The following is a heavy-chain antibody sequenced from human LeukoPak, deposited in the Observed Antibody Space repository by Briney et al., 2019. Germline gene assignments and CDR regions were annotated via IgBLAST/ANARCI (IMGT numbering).Heavy chain of an antibody. D-gene: IGHD3-3*01. J-gene: IGHJ4*02. CDR1: GYTFSSYW. CDR2: IKQDGSEK. V-gene: IGHV3-7*01. Sequence: PGGSLRLSCAASGYTFSSYWMSWVRQAPGKGLEWVANIKQDGSEKYYVDSVKGRFTISGDNAKNSLYLQMNSLRAEDTAVYYCARDGTYYDFWSGYSQIDYWGQGTLVTVSS. CDR3: ARDGTYYDFWSGYSQIDY.